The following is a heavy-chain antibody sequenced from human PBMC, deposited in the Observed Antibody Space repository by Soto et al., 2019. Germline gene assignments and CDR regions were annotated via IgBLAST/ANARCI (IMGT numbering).Heavy chain of an antibody. CDR1: GFTFSTYG. Sequence: GGSLRLSCAASGFTFSTYGMHWVRQAPGKGLEWVAVISYDGSNQYYADSVKGRFTISRDNSKNTLYLQMNSLRAEDTAVYYCAKVFGDYYYYYYMDVWGKGTTVTVSS. J-gene: IGHJ6*03. CDR2: ISYDGSNQ. CDR3: AKVFGDYYYYYYMDV. V-gene: IGHV3-30*18. D-gene: IGHD3-10*01.